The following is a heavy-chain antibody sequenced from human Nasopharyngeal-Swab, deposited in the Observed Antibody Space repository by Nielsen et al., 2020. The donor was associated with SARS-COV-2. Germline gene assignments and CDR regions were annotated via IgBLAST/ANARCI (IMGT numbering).Heavy chain of an antibody. Sequence: SVKVSCKASGGTFSSYAISWVRQAPGQGLEWMGGSIPIFGTANYAQKFQGRVTITADESTSTAYMELSRLRSEETAVYYCARARYGDGSGSYYNFDYWGQGTLVTVSS. CDR1: GGTFSSYA. D-gene: IGHD3-10*01. V-gene: IGHV1-69*13. CDR2: SIPIFGTA. CDR3: ARARYGDGSGSYYNFDY. J-gene: IGHJ4*02.